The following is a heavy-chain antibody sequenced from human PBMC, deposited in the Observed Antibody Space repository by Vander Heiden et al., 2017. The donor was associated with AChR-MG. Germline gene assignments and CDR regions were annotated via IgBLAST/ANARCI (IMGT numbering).Heavy chain of an antibody. J-gene: IGHJ4*02. CDR2: ISGIGGST. V-gene: IGHV3-23*01. CDR1: GSTFSSDA. D-gene: IGHD3-10*01. CDR3: AKEGGDYGSGTYYGDY. Sequence: EVQLLESGGGLVQPGGSRRLSCAASGSTFSSDAMSWVRQAPGKGLEWVSAISGIGGSTYYADSVQGRFTISRDNSKNTLYLQMNSLRAEDTAVYYCAKEGGDYGSGTYYGDYWGQGTLVTVSS.